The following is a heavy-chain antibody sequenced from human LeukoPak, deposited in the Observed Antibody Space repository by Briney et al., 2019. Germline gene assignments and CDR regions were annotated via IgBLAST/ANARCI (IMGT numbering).Heavy chain of an antibody. CDR1: GGPIRSSSNY. CDR3: ARDEGSSSPYYYYYYMDV. D-gene: IGHD6-6*01. CDR2: IYYSGST. Sequence: SETLSLTCTVSGGPIRSSSNYWGWIRQPPGKGLEWIGTIYYSGSTNYNPSLKNRVTILVDTSKNQLSLKLSSVTAADTAVYYCARDEGSSSPYYYYYYMDVWGKGTTVTVSS. J-gene: IGHJ6*03. V-gene: IGHV4-39*07.